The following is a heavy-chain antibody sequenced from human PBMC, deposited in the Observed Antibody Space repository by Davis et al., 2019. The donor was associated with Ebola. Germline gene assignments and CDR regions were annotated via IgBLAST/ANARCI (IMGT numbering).Heavy chain of an antibody. J-gene: IGHJ6*02. Sequence: ASVKVSCKASGYTFTSYGISWVRQAPGQGLEWMGWISAYNGNTNYAQKLQGRVTMTTDTSTSTAYMELRSLRSDDTAVYYCARDDCSSTSCYPLFYYYGMDVWGQGTTVTVSS. CDR3: ARDDCSSTSCYPLFYYYGMDV. V-gene: IGHV1-18*01. CDR2: ISAYNGNT. D-gene: IGHD2-2*01. CDR1: GYTFTSYG.